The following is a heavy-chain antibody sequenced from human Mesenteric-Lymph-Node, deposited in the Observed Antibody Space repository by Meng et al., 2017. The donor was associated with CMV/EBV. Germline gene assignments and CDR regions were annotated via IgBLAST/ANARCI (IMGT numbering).Heavy chain of an antibody. V-gene: IGHV4-61*01. J-gene: IGHJ6*02. CDR3: ARGIRDDFWSGYFYYYGMDV. CDR2: IYYSGST. D-gene: IGHD3-3*01. CDR1: GGSVSSGSYY. Sequence: SETLSLTCTVSGGSVSSGSYYWSWIRQPPGKGLEWIGYIYYSGSTNYNPSLKSRVTISVDTSKNQFSLKLSSVTAADTAVYYCARGIRDDFWSGYFYYYGMDVWGQGTTVTVSS.